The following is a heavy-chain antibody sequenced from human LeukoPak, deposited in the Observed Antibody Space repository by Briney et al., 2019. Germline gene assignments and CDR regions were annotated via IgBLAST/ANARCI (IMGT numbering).Heavy chain of an antibody. CDR3: ARAYSDFWSASDY. Sequence: PGGSLRLSCAASGFTFSSYAMNWVRQAPGKGLEWVSTIRVADGDTYYADSVKGRFTISRDNSENTLYLQMNSLRAEDTAVYYCARAYSDFWSASDYWGQGTLVTVSS. V-gene: IGHV3-23*01. J-gene: IGHJ4*02. CDR1: GFTFSSYA. CDR2: IRVADGDT. D-gene: IGHD3-3*01.